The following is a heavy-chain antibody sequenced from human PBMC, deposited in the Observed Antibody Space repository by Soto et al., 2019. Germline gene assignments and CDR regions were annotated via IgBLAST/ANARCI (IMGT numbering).Heavy chain of an antibody. CDR3: ARDLAKGGGSAGFDY. CDR1: GYTFTGYY. D-gene: IGHD2-15*01. CDR2: INPNSGGT. V-gene: IGHV1-2*02. Sequence: QVQLVQSGAEVKKPGASVKVSCKASGYTFTGYYIHWVRQATGQGLAWMGWINPNSGGTKYPPKFQGRVTMTRETSIRSVYMSLTRLKSDDTAVYFCARDLAKGGGSAGFDYWGQGTLVAVSS. J-gene: IGHJ4*02.